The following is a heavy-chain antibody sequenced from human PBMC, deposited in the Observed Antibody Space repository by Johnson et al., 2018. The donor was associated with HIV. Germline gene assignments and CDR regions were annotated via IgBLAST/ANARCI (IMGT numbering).Heavy chain of an antibody. J-gene: IGHJ3*02. CDR2: IYSGGST. Sequence: VQLVESGGGLVQPGGSLRLSCAASGFTVSNKYMTWVRQSPWKGLEWVSVIYSGGSTYYADSVKGRFTISRDNSKNTLYLQMNSLRAEDTAVYYCAKGVVPAAADAFDIWGQGAMVTVSS. D-gene: IGHD2-2*01. V-gene: IGHV3-66*02. CDR1: GFTVSNKY. CDR3: AKGVVPAAADAFDI.